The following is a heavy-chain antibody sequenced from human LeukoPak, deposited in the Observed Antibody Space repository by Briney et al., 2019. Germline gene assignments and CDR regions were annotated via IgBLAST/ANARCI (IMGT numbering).Heavy chain of an antibody. D-gene: IGHD7-27*01. J-gene: IGHJ4*02. CDR2: MKEDGSEI. CDR1: GFSFSSWS. CDR3: ARENWGRFDY. V-gene: IGHV3-7*01. Sequence: GGSLRLSCAASGFSFSSWSMSRVREAPGKRLEWVAKMKEDGSEIYYVDSVQGRFTISRDNAKSSVYLQMNSLRGEDTAVYYCARENWGRFDYWGQGTLVTVSS.